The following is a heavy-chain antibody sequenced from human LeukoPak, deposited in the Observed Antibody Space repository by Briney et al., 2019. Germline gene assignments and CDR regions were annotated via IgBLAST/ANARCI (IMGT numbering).Heavy chain of an antibody. Sequence: SETLSLTCTVSGGSISSSSYYWGWIRQPPGKGLEWIGSIYYSGSTYYNPSLKSRVTISVDTSKNQFSLKLSSVTAADTAVYYCARSNCSSTSCYLSWGQGTLVTVSS. V-gene: IGHV4-39*01. CDR1: GGSISSSSYY. D-gene: IGHD2-2*01. CDR3: ARSNCSSTSCYLS. J-gene: IGHJ4*02. CDR2: IYYSGST.